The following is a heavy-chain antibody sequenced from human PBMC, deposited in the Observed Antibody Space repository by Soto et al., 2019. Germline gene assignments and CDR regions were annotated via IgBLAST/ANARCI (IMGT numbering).Heavy chain of an antibody. CDR3: ARDPGTGAALRAYHFDY. J-gene: IGHJ4*02. Sequence: SVKVSCKASRYSFTTYALHWVRQAPGQRLEWMGWINAGNGDTKYSEKFQGRVTITRDTSANTAYMELSSLRSEDTSVYYCARDPGTGAALRAYHFDYWGQGTLVTVPQ. D-gene: IGHD1-1*01. V-gene: IGHV1-3*01. CDR2: INAGNGDT. CDR1: RYSFTTYA.